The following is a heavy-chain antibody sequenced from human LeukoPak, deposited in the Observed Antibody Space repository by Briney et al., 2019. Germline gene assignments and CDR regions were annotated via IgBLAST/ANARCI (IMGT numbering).Heavy chain of an antibody. J-gene: IGHJ6*04. CDR3: ATQLGEFFIEEV. D-gene: IGHD3-16*01. V-gene: IGHV3-23*01. CDR2: ISGSGGST. CDR1: GFSFSTYA. Sequence: GGSLRLSCAASGFSFSTYAMSWVRQAPGKGLEWVSAISGSGGSTYYADSVKGRFTISRDNSKNTLYLQMNSLRAEDTAVYYCATQLGEFFIEEVGGKGTTVTVSS.